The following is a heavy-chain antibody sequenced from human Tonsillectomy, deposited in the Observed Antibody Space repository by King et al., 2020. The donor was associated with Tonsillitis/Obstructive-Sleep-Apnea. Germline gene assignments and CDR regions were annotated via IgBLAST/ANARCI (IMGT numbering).Heavy chain of an antibody. CDR2: IRFDGSKE. CDR1: GFTFSSFG. D-gene: IGHD7-27*01. CDR3: ASVRGTGGKWYFDL. J-gene: IGHJ2*01. Sequence: VQLVESGGGVVQPGTSLRLSCAASGFTFSSFGMHWVRQAPGKGLEWLAIIRFDGSKEYYADSVKGRFTISRDNSKNTLYVDMNSLRAEDTAVYYCASVRGTGGKWYFDLWGRGTLVTVSS. V-gene: IGHV3-33*01.